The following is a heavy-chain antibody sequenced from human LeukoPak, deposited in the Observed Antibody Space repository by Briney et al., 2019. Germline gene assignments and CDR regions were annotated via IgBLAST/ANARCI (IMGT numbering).Heavy chain of an antibody. D-gene: IGHD2/OR15-2a*01. CDR2: MNWNADSI. V-gene: IGHV3-9*01. CDR1: GFTFDDYA. J-gene: IGHJ4*02. CDR3: VRDGSSVCHGTFDY. Sequence: PGGSLRLSCVTSGFTFDDYAMHWVRQAPGKGLEWISGMNWNADSIGYADSVRGRFTISRDNAKNFLYLQMNSLRAEDTALYYCVRDGSSVCHGTFDYWGQGTLLTVSS.